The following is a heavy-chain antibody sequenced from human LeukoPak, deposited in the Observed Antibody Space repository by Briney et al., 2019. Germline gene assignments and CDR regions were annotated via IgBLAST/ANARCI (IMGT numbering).Heavy chain of an antibody. CDR2: ISGSGGST. CDR1: GFTFSSYA. J-gene: IGHJ6*02. D-gene: IGHD2-2*02. CDR3: ARIPYYYYYGMDV. Sequence: GGSLRLSCAASGFTFSSYAMSWVRQAPGKGLEWVSAISGSGGSTYYADSVKGRFTISRDNSKNTLYLQMNSLRAEDTAVYYCARIPYYYYYGMDVWGQGTTVTVSS. V-gene: IGHV3-23*01.